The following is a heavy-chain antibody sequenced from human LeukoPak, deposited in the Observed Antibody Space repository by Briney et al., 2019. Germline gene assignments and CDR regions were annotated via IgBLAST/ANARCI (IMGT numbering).Heavy chain of an antibody. CDR3: ARAGSHWHYVY. CDR2: IKQDGSER. D-gene: IGHD3-10*01. CDR1: GFTFSGFS. V-gene: IGHV3-7*01. Sequence: GGSLRLSCAASGFTFSGFSMSWVRQSPTKGLEWVANIKQDGSERYYVDSVKGRFTISRDNAKNSLSLQMNNLRVEDTAVYYCARAGSHWHYVYWGQGTLVTVSS. J-gene: IGHJ4*02.